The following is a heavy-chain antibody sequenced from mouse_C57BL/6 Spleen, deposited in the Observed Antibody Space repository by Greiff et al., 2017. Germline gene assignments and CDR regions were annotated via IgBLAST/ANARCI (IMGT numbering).Heavy chain of an antibody. V-gene: IGHV1-62-2*01. J-gene: IGHJ1*03. CDR1: GYTFTEYT. Sequence: VQLKQSGAELVKPGASVKLSCKASGYTFTEYTIHWVKQRSGQGLEWIGWFYPGSGSIKYNEKFKDKATLTADKSSRPVYMELSRLTSEDSAVYFCARHEAPHRYGSSWGYFDVGGTGTTVTVSS. CDR2: FYPGSGSI. CDR3: ARHEAPHRYGSSWGYFDV. D-gene: IGHD1-1*01.